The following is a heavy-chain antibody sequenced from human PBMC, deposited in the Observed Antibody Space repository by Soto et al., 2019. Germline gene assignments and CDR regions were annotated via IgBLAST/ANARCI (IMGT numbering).Heavy chain of an antibody. J-gene: IGHJ3*02. CDR3: ARTNGYTRAFDI. CDR2: IDWDDDK. V-gene: IGHV2-70*11. Sequence: SGPTLVNPTQTLTLTCTFSGFSLSTSGMCVSWIRQPPGKALEWLARIDWDDDKYYSISLKTRLTISKDTSKNQVVLRVTDMDPVDTATYYCARTNGYTRAFDIWGQGTMVTVS. CDR1: GFSLSTSGMC. D-gene: IGHD5-12*01.